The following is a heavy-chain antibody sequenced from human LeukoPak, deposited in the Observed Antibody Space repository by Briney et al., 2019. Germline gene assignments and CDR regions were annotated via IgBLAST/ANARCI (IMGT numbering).Heavy chain of an antibody. CDR1: GGSISSSSAY. Sequence: SETLSLTCTVSGGSISSSSAYWGWIRQPPGKGLEWIGSIYYSKNTYYNPSLKSRVTISADTSKNQFSLPLGSVSATDTAVYYCVSPRGFSYGYFDYWGQGTLVTVPS. V-gene: IGHV4-39*01. CDR3: VSPRGFSYGYFDY. CDR2: IYYSKNT. J-gene: IGHJ4*02. D-gene: IGHD5-18*01.